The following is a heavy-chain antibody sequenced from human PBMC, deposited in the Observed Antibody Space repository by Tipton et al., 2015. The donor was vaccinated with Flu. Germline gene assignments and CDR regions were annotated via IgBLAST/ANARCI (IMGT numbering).Heavy chain of an antibody. Sequence: GLVKPSQTLSLTCTVSGASISLGTYYWTWIRQPAGKGLEWIGRIYTGGGTNYNPSLKSRVTMSIDTSKNQFSLKMTSVTAADTGVYYCARRIAGSGMAVWGQGTTVTVSS. V-gene: IGHV4-61*02. CDR3: ARRIAGSGMAV. J-gene: IGHJ6*02. CDR1: GASISLGTYY. CDR2: IYTGGGT. D-gene: IGHD3-10*01.